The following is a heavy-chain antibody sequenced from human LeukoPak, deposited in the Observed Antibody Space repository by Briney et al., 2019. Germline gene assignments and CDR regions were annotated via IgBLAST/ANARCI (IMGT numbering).Heavy chain of an antibody. J-gene: IGHJ3*02. CDR1: GFTFSSYA. CDR3: ARTLRLGTPRAFDI. CDR2: ISGSGGST. Sequence: PGGSLRLSCAASGFTFSSYAMSWVRQAPGKGLEWVSAISGSGGSTYYADSVKGRFTISRDNAKNSLYLQMNSLRAEDTALYYCARTLRLGTPRAFDIWGRGTMVTVSS. D-gene: IGHD1-14*01. V-gene: IGHV3-23*01.